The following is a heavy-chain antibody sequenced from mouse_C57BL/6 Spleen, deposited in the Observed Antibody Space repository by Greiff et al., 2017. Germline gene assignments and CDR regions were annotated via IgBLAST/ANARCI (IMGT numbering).Heavy chain of an antibody. D-gene: IGHD2-4*01. CDR2: IYPGDGVT. J-gene: IGHJ2*01. CDR3: ARLFNDYDGDYFDS. Sequence: QVQLQQSGPELVKPGASAKISCKASGYAFSSPWMNWVKQRPGKGLEWIGRIYPGDGVTYYNGKFKGKATLTADKSSSTACMQLSSLTSEDSAVYFCARLFNDYDGDYFDSWGQGTTLAVS. V-gene: IGHV1-82*01. CDR1: GYAFSSPW.